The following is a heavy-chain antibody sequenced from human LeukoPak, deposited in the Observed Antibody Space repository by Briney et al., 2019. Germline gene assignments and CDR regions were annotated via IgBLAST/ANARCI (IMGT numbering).Heavy chain of an antibody. CDR1: GLTFSSYW. Sequence: GGSLRLSCAASGLTFSSYWMRCVRQAPGKGLVWVSRINSEGSSTSYADSVKGRFTISRDNAKNTLYLQMNRLRAEATAVYYCASQREYYDYIWGSYRYQAWGQGTLVTVSS. V-gene: IGHV3-74*01. J-gene: IGHJ5*02. CDR3: ASQREYYDYIWGSYRYQA. CDR2: INSEGSST. D-gene: IGHD3-16*02.